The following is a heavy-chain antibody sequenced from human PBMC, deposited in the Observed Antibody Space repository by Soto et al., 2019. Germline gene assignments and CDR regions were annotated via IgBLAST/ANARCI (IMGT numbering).Heavy chain of an antibody. V-gene: IGHV3-21*01. J-gene: IGHJ1*01. CDR2: ISSSSRYI. Sequence: EVQLVESGGGLVKPGGSLRLSCAASGFTFSSYSMNWVRQAPGKGLEWVSSISSSSRYIYYPDSVKGRFTISRDNDKKPLYLQMSSLRAEDTAVYYCARGFDILTGLYFQHWGQGTLVTVSS. CDR3: ARGFDILTGLYFQH. D-gene: IGHD3-9*01. CDR1: GFTFSSYS.